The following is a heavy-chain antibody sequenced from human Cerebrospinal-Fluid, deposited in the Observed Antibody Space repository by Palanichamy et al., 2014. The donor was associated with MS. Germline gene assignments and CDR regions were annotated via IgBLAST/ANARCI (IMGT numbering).Heavy chain of an antibody. CDR2: ISGSGTST. J-gene: IGHJ2*01. Sequence: QLLESGGGLVQPGGSLRLSCEVSGFTFSSYAMSWVRQAPGKELEWVSAISGSGTSTNYADSVRGRFTISRDNSKNTLYLQMDSLEAADSALYFCAKDAGWYLYYYFDLWGRGTQVTVSS. CDR1: GFTFSSYA. D-gene: IGHD2-15*01. CDR3: AKDAGWYLYYYFDL. V-gene: IGHV3-23*01.